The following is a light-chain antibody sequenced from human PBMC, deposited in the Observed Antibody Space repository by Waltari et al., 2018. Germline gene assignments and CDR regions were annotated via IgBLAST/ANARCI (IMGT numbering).Light chain of an antibody. J-gene: IGKJ2*01. CDR2: GAS. V-gene: IGKV3-20*01. Sequence: EIVLTQSPGTLSLSPGERATLSCRASQSVGSSYLAWYQQKPGQAPRPVVSGASTRATGIPERISGSGSGTDFTLTISRLEPEDFAVYYCQQYGSSLPYTFGQGTMLEIK. CDR3: QQYGSSLPYT. CDR1: QSVGSSY.